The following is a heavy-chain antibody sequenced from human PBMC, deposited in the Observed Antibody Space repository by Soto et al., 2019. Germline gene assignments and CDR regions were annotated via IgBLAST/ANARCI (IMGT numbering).Heavy chain of an antibody. D-gene: IGHD5-18*01. CDR2: ISGSGGST. V-gene: IGHV3-23*01. CDR1: GFTFSSYA. Sequence: PGGSLRLSCAASGFTFSSYAMSWVRQAPGKGLEWVSAISGSGGSTYYADSVKGRFTISRDNSKNTLYLQMNSLRAEDTAVYYCAKGRRIQFISGMDVWGQGTTVTVSS. CDR3: AKGRRIQFISGMDV. J-gene: IGHJ6*02.